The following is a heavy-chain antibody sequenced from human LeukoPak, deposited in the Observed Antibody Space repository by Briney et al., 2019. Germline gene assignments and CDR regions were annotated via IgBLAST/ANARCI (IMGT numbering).Heavy chain of an antibody. Sequence: KPSETLCHTCTVSGGFISGSHYYWAWIRQPPGKGLEWIAMINYSGNKYYNPSLWSRATISVDTSTNQFSLNLNSVTAADTAVYYCARGYDYWGQGTLVAVSS. D-gene: IGHD3-22*01. V-gene: IGHV4-39*01. CDR1: GGFISGSHYY. CDR3: ARGYDY. J-gene: IGHJ4*02. CDR2: INYSGNK.